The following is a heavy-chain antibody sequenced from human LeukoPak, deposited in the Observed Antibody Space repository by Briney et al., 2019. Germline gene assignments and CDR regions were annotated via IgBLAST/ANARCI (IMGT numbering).Heavy chain of an antibody. Sequence: GGTLRLSCAASGFTFSSYAMSWVRQAPGKGLEWVSAISGSGGSTYYADSVKGRFTISRDNSKNTLYLQMNSLRAEDTAVYYCAGLHVKFYCSGGSCYPGHWGQGTLVTVSS. CDR1: GFTFSSYA. J-gene: IGHJ4*02. CDR3: AGLHVKFYCSGGSCYPGH. V-gene: IGHV3-23*01. D-gene: IGHD2-15*01. CDR2: ISGSGGST.